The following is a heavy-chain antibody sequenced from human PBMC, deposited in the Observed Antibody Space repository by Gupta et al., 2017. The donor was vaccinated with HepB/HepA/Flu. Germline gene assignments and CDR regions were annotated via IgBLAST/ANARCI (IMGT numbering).Heavy chain of an antibody. CDR3: ARGVTRSPAERWRLRTNNWFDP. J-gene: IGHJ5*02. CDR2: MNPNSGNT. V-gene: IGHV1-8*01. CDR1: GYTFSDYD. Sequence: QVQRVQSGAEVKMPGASVTVSCKASGYTFSDYDINWVRQAAGQGLEWLGWMNPNSGNTGYRQKFQDRITMTRDASISTAYMELSGLRSEDTAIYYCARGVTRSPAERWRLRTNNWFDPWGQGTLVTVSS. D-gene: IGHD5-24*01.